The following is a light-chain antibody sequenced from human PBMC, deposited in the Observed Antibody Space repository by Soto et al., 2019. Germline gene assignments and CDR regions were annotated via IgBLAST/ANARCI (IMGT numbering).Light chain of an antibody. CDR2: GAS. J-gene: IGKJ4*01. CDR1: QSVASN. V-gene: IGKV3-15*01. Sequence: DIVMTQSPATLYVSPGERATLSCRASQSVASNLAWYQQRPGQAPRLLIYGASTRATGVPVRFSGSGSGTEFTLTISSLQSEDFAVYYCHHYNNWPHTFGGGTKVEIK. CDR3: HHYNNWPHT.